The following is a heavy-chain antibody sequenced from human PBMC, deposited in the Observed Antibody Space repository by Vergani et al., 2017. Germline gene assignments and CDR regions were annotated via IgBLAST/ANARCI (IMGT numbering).Heavy chain of an antibody. Sequence: QVQLAEPGGGRVQPGRSLRPSCAAFGFSFSSHAIHWVRQAPGKGLEWVAVISNDGSKKYYADSVKGRFTISRDNSKNTLDLQMNSLRTQDKAVYYCAKAGSVTSGSLQYNFYMDVWGKGTTVTGS. CDR3: AKAGSVTSGSLQYNFYMDV. CDR2: ISNDGSKK. V-gene: IGHV3-30*18. CDR1: GFSFSSHA. D-gene: IGHD3-10*01. J-gene: IGHJ6*03.